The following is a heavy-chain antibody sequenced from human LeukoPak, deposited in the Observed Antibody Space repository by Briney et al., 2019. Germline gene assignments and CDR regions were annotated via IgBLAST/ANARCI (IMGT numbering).Heavy chain of an antibody. Sequence: GASVKVSCKVSGYTLTELSMHWVRQAPGKGLEWMGGFDPEDGETIYAQKFQGRVTMTEDTSTDTAYMELRSLRSDDTAVYYCARYPTGVPAEPLAVNFDYWGQGTLVTVSS. V-gene: IGHV1-24*01. CDR1: GYTLTELS. CDR3: ARYPTGVPAEPLAVNFDY. D-gene: IGHD2-2*01. CDR2: FDPEDGET. J-gene: IGHJ4*02.